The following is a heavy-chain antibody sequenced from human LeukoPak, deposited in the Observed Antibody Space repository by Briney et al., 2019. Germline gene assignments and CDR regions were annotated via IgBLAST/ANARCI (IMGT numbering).Heavy chain of an antibody. D-gene: IGHD6-19*01. J-gene: IGHJ5*02. CDR1: GFTFSSYS. V-gene: IGHV3-21*01. Sequence: GGSLRLSCVASGFTFSSYSMNWVRQAPGKGLEWVSSISSSSSYIYYADSVKGRFTISRDNAKNSLYLQMNSLRAEDTAVYYCARRSGWYWNLNNWFDPWGQGTLVTVSS. CDR3: ARRSGWYWNLNNWFDP. CDR2: ISSSSSYI.